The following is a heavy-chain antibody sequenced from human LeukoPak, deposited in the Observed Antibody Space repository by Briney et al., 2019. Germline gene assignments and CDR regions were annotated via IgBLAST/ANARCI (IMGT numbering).Heavy chain of an antibody. CDR3: ARLKLRLYYMDV. J-gene: IGHJ6*03. CDR1: GYSFTSYW. D-gene: IGHD3-3*01. V-gene: IGHV5-51*01. Sequence: SXKIXCKGSGYSFTSYWIGWVRQMPGXGLEWMGIIYPGDSDTRYSPSFQGQVTISADKSISTAYLQWSSLKASDTAMYYCARLKLRLYYMDVWGKGTTVTVSS. CDR2: IYPGDSDT.